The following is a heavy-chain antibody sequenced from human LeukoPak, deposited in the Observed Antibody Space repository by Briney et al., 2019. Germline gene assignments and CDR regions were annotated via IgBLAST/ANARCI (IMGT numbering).Heavy chain of an antibody. V-gene: IGHV4-39*07. J-gene: IGHJ6*03. CDR2: IYYSGNT. Sequence: SETLSLTCTVSGGSISGSSYYWGWIRQPPGKGLEWIGSIYYSGNTYYNPSLKSRVTISVDTSKNQFSLKLSSVTAADTAVYYCARLSGASTVTYYYYYYMDVWGKGTTVTVSS. D-gene: IGHD4-17*01. CDR1: GGSISGSSYY. CDR3: ARLSGASTVTYYYYYYMDV.